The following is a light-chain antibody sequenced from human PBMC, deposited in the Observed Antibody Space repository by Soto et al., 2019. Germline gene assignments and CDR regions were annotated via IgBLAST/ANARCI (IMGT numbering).Light chain of an antibody. CDR1: RNIERW. Sequence: DIQMTQYQSSLSASVGDRVTITCRASRNIERWLAWYQQKPGKPPKLLILNASTLGSGVPSRFSGSGSGTEFTLTISGLQPDDFATYYCQHCDTSWPFGQGTKVDI. CDR2: NAS. V-gene: IGKV1-5*01. CDR3: QHCDTSWP. J-gene: IGKJ1*01.